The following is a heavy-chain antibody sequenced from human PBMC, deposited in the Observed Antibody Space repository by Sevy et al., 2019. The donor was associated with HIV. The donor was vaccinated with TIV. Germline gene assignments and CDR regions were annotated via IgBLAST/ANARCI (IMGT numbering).Heavy chain of an antibody. CDR3: ATTKDYYDSSGYPFDD. CDR2: FDPEDGDPEDGET. J-gene: IGHJ4*02. D-gene: IGHD3-22*01. V-gene: IGHV1-24*01. CDR1: GYTLTKLS. Sequence: ASVKVSCKVSGYTLTKLSMHWVRQAPGKGPEWLGTFDPEDGDPEDGETVYAQKFQDRVIMTDDITTDTAYMELSSLTDETTVVYYCATTKDYYDSSGYPFDDWGQGTLVTVSS.